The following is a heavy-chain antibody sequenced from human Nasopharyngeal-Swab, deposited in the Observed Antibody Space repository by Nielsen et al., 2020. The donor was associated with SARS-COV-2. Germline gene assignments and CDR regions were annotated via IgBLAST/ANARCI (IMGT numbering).Heavy chain of an antibody. D-gene: IGHD5-12*01. CDR3: ARDGRIGYGVYLDY. Sequence: GESLNISCAASGFTFSAHAMIWVRQAAGKGLEWVSAVSGDVAHTTYYADSVKGRFTISRDNSKNTLYLQMNGLRAEDAAIYYCARDGRIGYGVYLDYWGQGTPVTVSS. V-gene: IGHV3-23*01. J-gene: IGHJ4*02. CDR2: VSGDVAHTT. CDR1: GFTFSAHA.